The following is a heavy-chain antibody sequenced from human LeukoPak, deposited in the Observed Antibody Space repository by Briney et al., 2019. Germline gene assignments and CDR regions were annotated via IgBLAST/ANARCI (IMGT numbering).Heavy chain of an antibody. D-gene: IGHD3-10*01. V-gene: IGHV3-15*01. CDR2: IKSKTDGGTT. J-gene: IGHJ6*04. Sequence: GGSLRLSCAASGFTFSNAWMSWVRQAPGKGLEWVGRIKSKTDGGTTDYAAPVKGRFTISRDDSKNTLYLQMNSLKTEDTAVYYCTTDRRVCGSGSYYYGMEVWGKGTTVTVSS. CDR1: GFTFSNAW. CDR3: TTDRRVCGSGSYYYGMEV.